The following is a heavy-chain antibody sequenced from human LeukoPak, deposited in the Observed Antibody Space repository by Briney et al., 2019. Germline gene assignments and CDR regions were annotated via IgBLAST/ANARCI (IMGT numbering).Heavy chain of an antibody. D-gene: IGHD3-10*01. V-gene: IGHV1-8*01. CDR1: GYTSTSYD. Sequence: ASVKLSCKASGYTSTSYDINWVRQATGQGPEWMGWMNPNSGNTGYAQQFQGRVTMTRTTSTSTAYMELSSLRSDDTAVYYCARGWFGQLLQDYWGQGTLVTVSS. J-gene: IGHJ4*02. CDR2: MNPNSGNT. CDR3: ARGWFGQLLQDY.